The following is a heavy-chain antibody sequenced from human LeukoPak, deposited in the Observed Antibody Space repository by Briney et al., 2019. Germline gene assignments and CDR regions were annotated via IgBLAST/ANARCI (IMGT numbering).Heavy chain of an antibody. CDR3: ANSEDTAMEYDY. J-gene: IGHJ4*02. V-gene: IGHV1-69*13. CDR1: GGTFSSYA. Sequence: SVKVSCKASGGTFSSYAISWVRQAPGQGLEWTGGIIPIFGTANYAQKFQGRVTITADESTSTAYMELSSLRSEDTAVYYCANSEDTAMEYDYWGQGTLVTVSS. D-gene: IGHD5-18*01. CDR2: IIPIFGTA.